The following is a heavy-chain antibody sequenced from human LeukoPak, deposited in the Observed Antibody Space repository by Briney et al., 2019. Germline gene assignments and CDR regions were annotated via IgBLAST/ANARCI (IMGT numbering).Heavy chain of an antibody. CDR3: ARLRVAPEHAFDI. J-gene: IGHJ3*02. CDR1: GYSFTSYW. Sequence: RESLKISCKGSGYSFTSYWIGWVRQVPGKGLEWMGIIYPGDSDTRYSPSFQGQVTISADKSISTAYLQWSSLKASDTAMYYCARLRVAPEHAFDIWGQGTMVTVSS. V-gene: IGHV5-51*01. CDR2: IYPGDSDT.